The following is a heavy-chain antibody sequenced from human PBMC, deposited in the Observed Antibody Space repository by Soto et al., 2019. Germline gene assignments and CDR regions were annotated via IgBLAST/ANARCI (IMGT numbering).Heavy chain of an antibody. CDR1: GDTFSDSS. Sequence: QVRLVQSGAEVKKPGASVKVSCKASGDTFSDSSLHWVRQAPGQGLEWMGWINLNSGDTYYAQKFQGRVTMTWDRSLSTAYIELTTLKLDDTAVYFCARDLGGYDLYGPDTWGQGTLVTVSS. J-gene: IGHJ5*02. V-gene: IGHV1-2*02. D-gene: IGHD5-12*01. CDR2: INLNSGDT. CDR3: ARDLGGYDLYGPDT.